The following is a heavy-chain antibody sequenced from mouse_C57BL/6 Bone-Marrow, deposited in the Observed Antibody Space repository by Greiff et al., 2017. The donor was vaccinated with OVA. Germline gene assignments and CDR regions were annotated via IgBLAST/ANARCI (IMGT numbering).Heavy chain of an antibody. D-gene: IGHD1-1*01. Sequence: VQLQQSGGGLVKPGGSLKLSCAASGFTFSSYAMSWVRQTPEKRLEWVATISDGGSYTYYPDNVKGRFTISRDNAKNNLYLQMSHLKSEDTAMYYCARDPITTWDYWGQGTLVTVSA. CDR3: ARDPITTWDY. CDR2: ISDGGSYT. CDR1: GFTFSSYA. V-gene: IGHV5-4*01. J-gene: IGHJ3*01.